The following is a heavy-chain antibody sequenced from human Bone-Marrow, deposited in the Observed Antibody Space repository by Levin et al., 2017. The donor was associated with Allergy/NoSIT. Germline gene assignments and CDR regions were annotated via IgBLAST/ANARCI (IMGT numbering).Heavy chain of an antibody. CDR3: ASVYYGSGTYSTPYYGMDV. CDR1: GYTFSNYA. V-gene: IGHV1-3*01. J-gene: IGHJ6*02. CDR2: INAGNGNT. Sequence: ASVKVSCKASGYTFSNYAMHWVRQAPAQRLEWMGWINAGNGNTKYSQQFLGRLTITKDTSASTAYMELSSLRSEDTAVYYCASVYYGSGTYSTPYYGMDVWGQGTTVTVSS. D-gene: IGHD3-10*01.